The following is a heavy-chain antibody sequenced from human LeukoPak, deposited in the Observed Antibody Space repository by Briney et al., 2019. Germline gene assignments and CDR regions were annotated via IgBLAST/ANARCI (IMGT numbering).Heavy chain of an antibody. CDR2: ISYDGSNK. V-gene: IGHV3-30*18. CDR3: AEDGGVIQLDY. Sequence: GGSLRLSCAASGFTFSSYGMHWVRQAPGKGLEWVAVISYDGSNKYYADSVKGRFTISRDNSKNTLYLQMNSLRAEDTAVYYCAEDGGVIQLDYWGQGTLVTVSS. D-gene: IGHD5-18*01. CDR1: GFTFSSYG. J-gene: IGHJ4*02.